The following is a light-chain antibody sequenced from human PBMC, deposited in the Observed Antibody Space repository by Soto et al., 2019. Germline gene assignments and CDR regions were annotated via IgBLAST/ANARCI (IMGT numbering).Light chain of an antibody. V-gene: IGLV2-23*02. Sequence: QSVLTQPASGSGSPGQSLTISCTGTSSDVGSYNLVSWYQQHPGKAPKLMIYEVSKRPSGVSNRFSGSKSGNTASLTISGLQAEDEADYYCCSYAGSSTYVFGTGTRSPS. CDR1: SSDVGSYNL. CDR2: EVS. CDR3: CSYAGSSTYV. J-gene: IGLJ1*01.